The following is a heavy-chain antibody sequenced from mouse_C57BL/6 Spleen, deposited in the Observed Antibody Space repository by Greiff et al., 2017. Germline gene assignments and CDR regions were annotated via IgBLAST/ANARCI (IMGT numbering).Heavy chain of an antibody. CDR2: IHPNSGST. D-gene: IGHD2-2*01. V-gene: IGHV1-64*01. CDR1: GYTFTSYW. J-gene: IGHJ2*01. CDR3: ARYGGGYHDMDY. Sequence: QVQLQQPGAELVKPGASVKLSCKASGYTFTSYWMHWVKQRPGQGLEWIGMIHPNSGSTNYNEKFKSKATMTVDKSSNTAYMQLSSLTSEDTAVYYCARYGGGYHDMDYWGQGTTVTVSS.